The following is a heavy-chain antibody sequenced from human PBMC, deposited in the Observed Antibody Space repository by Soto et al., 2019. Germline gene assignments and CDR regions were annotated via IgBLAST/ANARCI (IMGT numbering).Heavy chain of an antibody. Sequence: ASVKVSCKASGGTFSSYAISWVRQAPGQWLEWMGGIIPIFGTANYAQKFQGRVTITADESTSTAYMELSSLRSEDTAVYYCARVPYSSSPPKQYYYYGMDVWGQGTTVTVSS. CDR2: IIPIFGTA. J-gene: IGHJ6*02. CDR3: ARVPYSSSPPKQYYYYGMDV. CDR1: GGTFSSYA. V-gene: IGHV1-69*13. D-gene: IGHD6-6*01.